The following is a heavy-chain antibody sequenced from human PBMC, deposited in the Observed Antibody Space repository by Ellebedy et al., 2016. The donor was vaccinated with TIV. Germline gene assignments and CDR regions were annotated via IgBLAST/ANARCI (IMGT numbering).Heavy chain of an antibody. Sequence: GESLKISCAASGFTFSSYGMHWVRQAPGKGLEWVAYMWYDGSNKNYADSVKGRFTISRDNSKNTLYLQMNSLRAEDTAVYYCAREYEEFYFDSWGQGTPVTVSS. V-gene: IGHV3-33*01. CDR3: AREYEEFYFDS. CDR2: MWYDGSNK. D-gene: IGHD3-10*01. J-gene: IGHJ4*02. CDR1: GFTFSSYG.